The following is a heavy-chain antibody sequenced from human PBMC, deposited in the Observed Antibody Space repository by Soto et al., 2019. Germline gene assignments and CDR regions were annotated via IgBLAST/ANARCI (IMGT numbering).Heavy chain of an antibody. V-gene: IGHV1-69*13. CDR2: IIPIFGTA. Sequence: GASVKVSCKASGGTFSSYAISWVRQAPGQGLEWMGGIIPIFGTANYAQKFQGRVTITADESTSTAYMELSSLRSEDTAVYYCAAPQVKVDCSGGSCHDAFDIWGQGTMVTVSS. J-gene: IGHJ3*02. CDR1: GGTFSSYA. D-gene: IGHD2-15*01. CDR3: AAPQVKVDCSGGSCHDAFDI.